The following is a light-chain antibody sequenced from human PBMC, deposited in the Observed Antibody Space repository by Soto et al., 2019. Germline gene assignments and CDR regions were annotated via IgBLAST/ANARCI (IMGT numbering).Light chain of an antibody. CDR1: TSDVGSHNF. V-gene: IGLV2-14*01. CDR2: EVT. Sequence: QSVLTQPASVSGSPGQSITISCTGTTSDVGSHNFVSWYQQLPGKAPKLLIYEVTNRPSGTSNRFSGSKSGNTASLTISGLQAEDEADYYCSSFTNSILVFGGGPKLTVL. J-gene: IGLJ3*02. CDR3: SSFTNSILV.